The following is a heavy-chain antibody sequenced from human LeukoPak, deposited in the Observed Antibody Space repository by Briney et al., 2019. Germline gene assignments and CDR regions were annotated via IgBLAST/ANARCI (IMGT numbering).Heavy chain of an antibody. V-gene: IGHV4-59*08. CDR1: GGSISSYY. D-gene: IGHD1-26*01. Sequence: PSETLSLTCTVSGGSISSYYWSWIRQSPGKGLEWIGYIYYSGSTNYNPSLKSRITISVDTSKNQFSLKLSSVTAADTAVYYCARSGSYGPNFAYWGQGTLVTVSS. CDR2: IYYSGST. J-gene: IGHJ4*02. CDR3: ARSGSYGPNFAY.